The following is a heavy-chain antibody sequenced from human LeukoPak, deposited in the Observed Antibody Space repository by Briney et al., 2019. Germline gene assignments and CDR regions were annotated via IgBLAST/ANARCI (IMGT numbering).Heavy chain of an antibody. V-gene: IGHV4-61*02. J-gene: IGHJ6*03. CDR3: ARARIAAAGTNYYYYMDV. CDR1: GGSISGDSYY. Sequence: PSETLSLTCTVSGGSISGDSYYWSWIRQSAGKGLEWIGRIYTSGSTNYNPSLKSRVTISVDTSMKQFSLKLSSVTAADTAVYYCARARIAAAGTNYYYYMDVWGKGTTVTVSS. CDR2: IYTSGST. D-gene: IGHD6-13*01.